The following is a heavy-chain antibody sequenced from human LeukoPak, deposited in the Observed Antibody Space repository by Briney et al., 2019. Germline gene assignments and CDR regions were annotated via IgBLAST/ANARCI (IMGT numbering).Heavy chain of an antibody. V-gene: IGHV3-23*01. CDR3: AKRGGDGNPHDY. Sequence: QSGGSLRLSCAGSGFTFSSYVMCWVRQAPGKGLEWVAGVSGSATKTYYADSVKGRFTISRDKSKTTLYLQMNNLRAEDTAVYYCAKRGGDGNPHDYWGQGTLVTVCS. CDR1: GFTFSSYV. CDR2: VSGSATKT. J-gene: IGHJ4*02. D-gene: IGHD3-16*01.